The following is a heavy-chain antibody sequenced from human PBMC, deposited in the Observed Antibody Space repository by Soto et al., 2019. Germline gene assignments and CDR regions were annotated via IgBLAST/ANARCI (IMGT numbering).Heavy chain of an antibody. D-gene: IGHD6-19*01. CDR1: GGSFSGYY. Sequence: SETLSLTCAVYGGSFSGYYWSWIRQPPGKGLEWIGEINHSGSTNYNPSLKSRVTISVDTSKNQFSLKLSSATAADTAVYYCARGRCVKAVAVYYFDYWGQGRQVNVSS. CDR3: ARGRCVKAVAVYYFDY. J-gene: IGHJ4*02. CDR2: INHSGST. V-gene: IGHV4-34*01.